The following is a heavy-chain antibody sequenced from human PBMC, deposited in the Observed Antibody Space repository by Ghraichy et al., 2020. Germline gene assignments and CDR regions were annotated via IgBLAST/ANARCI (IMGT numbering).Heavy chain of an antibody. CDR1: GYTFINYG. CDR2: ITTHDHKA. CDR3: AREPRGVRFWGSEY. D-gene: IGHD3-3*01. V-gene: IGHV1-18*01. Sequence: ASVKVSCKASGYTFINYGITWVRQAPGQGLEWMGWITTHDHKATYAPNLQGRVTMTADTSTSTAYMELRSLTSADTAVYYCAREPRGVRFWGSEYWGQGTLVTVSS. J-gene: IGHJ4*02.